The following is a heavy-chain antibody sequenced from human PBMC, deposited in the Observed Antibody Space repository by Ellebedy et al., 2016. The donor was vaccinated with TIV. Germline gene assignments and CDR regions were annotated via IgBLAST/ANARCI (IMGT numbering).Heavy chain of an antibody. Sequence: GGSLRLSCAASGLTVSTNYMNWVRQAPGKGLEWVSSIYSGDDTYYADSVKGRFFISRDNSENTLFLQMSSLKAEDTAVYYCARASFYDVDLSGWYFDFWGRGTLVTVSS. CDR3: ARASFYDVDLSGWYFDF. D-gene: IGHD3-10*02. CDR1: GLTVSTNY. V-gene: IGHV3-66*01. CDR2: IYSGDDT. J-gene: IGHJ2*01.